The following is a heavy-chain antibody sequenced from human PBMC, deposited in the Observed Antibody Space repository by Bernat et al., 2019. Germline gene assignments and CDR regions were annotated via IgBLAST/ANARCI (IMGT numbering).Heavy chain of an antibody. D-gene: IGHD3-10*01. CDR2: IWYDGSNK. CDR1: GFTFSSYG. V-gene: IGHV3-33*01. Sequence: QVQLVESGGGVVQPGRSLRLSCAASGFTFSSYGMHWVRQAPGKGLEWVAVIWYDGSNKCYADSVKGRFTISRDNSKNTLYLQMNSLRAEDTAVYYCARAEKGLRMVRGVSSSDYWGQGTLVTVSS. CDR3: ARAEKGLRMVRGVSSSDY. J-gene: IGHJ4*02.